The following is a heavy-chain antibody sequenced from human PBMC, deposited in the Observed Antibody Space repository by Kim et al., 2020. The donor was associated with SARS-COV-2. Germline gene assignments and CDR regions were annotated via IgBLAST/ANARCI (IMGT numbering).Heavy chain of an antibody. V-gene: IGHV4-39*02. D-gene: IGHD2-21*01. CDR3: ARPISGGGDYSY. J-gene: IGHJ4*02. Sequence: TYYNPARKSRVTISVDTSKNPFSLRLRSVTAADTAVYYCARPISGGGDYSYWGQGTLVTVSS. CDR2: T.